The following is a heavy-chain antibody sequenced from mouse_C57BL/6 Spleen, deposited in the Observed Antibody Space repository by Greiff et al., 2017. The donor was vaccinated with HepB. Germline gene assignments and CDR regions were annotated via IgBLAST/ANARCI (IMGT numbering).Heavy chain of an antibody. Sequence: VQLQQSGPELVKPGASVKISCKASGYTFTDYYMNWVKQSNGKSLEWIGDINPNNGGTSYNQKFKGKATLTVDKSSSTAYMELRSLTYEDSAVYYCAKGEGYYYGSSSYWYIDVWGKGTTVTVSS. J-gene: IGHJ1*03. CDR2: INPNNGGT. V-gene: IGHV1-26*01. CDR1: GYTFTDYY. D-gene: IGHD1-1*01. CDR3: AKGEGYYYGSSSYWYIDV.